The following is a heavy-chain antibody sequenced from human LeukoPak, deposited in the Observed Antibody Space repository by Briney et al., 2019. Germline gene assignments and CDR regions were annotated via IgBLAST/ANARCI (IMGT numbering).Heavy chain of an antibody. V-gene: IGHV3-23*01. Sequence: GGSLRLSCAASGFTFSSYAMSWVRQAPGKGLEWVSAISSSGGSTYYADSVKGRFTISRDNSKNTLYLQMNSLRAEDTAVYYCAKPKPTGTIGFDYYGMDVWGQGTTVTVSS. CDR2: ISSSGGST. CDR3: AKPKPTGTIGFDYYGMDV. J-gene: IGHJ6*02. CDR1: GFTFSSYA. D-gene: IGHD1-14*01.